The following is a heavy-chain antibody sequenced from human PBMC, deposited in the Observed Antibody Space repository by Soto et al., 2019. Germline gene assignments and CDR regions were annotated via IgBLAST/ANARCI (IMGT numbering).Heavy chain of an antibody. J-gene: IGHJ2*01. V-gene: IGHV4-61*01. D-gene: IGHD2-15*01. CDR1: GGSVSSGSYY. Sequence: QVQLQESGPGLVKPSETLSLTCTVSGGSVSSGSYYWSWIRQPPGKGLEWIGYIYYSGSTNYNPSLKSRVTISVDTSKNQFSLKLSSVTAADTAVYYCASERRPANWYFDLWGRGTLVTVSS. CDR3: ASERRPANWYFDL. CDR2: IYYSGST.